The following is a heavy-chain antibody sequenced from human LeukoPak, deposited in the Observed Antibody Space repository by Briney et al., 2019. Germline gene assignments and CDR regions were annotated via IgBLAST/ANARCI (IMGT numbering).Heavy chain of an antibody. V-gene: IGHV3-21*01. Sequence: GGSLRLSCAASGFTFNTYTMNWVRQAPGKGLEWVSFISSSSSHIYYADSVRGRFTISRDNAKNSLFLQMNSLRPEDTAVYYCVRDGGAYGLDYWGQGTLVTVSS. CDR1: GFTFNTYT. CDR2: ISSSSSHI. CDR3: VRDGGAYGLDY. D-gene: IGHD3-10*01. J-gene: IGHJ4*02.